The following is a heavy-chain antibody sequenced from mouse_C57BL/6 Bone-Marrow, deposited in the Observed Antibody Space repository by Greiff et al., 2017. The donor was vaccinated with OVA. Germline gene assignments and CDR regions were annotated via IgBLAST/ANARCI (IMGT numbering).Heavy chain of an antibody. Sequence: QVQLQQSGPGLVQPSQSLSITCTVSGFSLTSYGVHWVRQSPGKGLEWLGVIWSGGSTDYNAAFISRLSLSKDHSKSQVFFKMNRLQADDTAIYYCARNDPHYYGSSYEYYAMDYWGQGTSVTVSS. CDR3: ARNDPHYYGSSYEYYAMDY. D-gene: IGHD1-1*01. CDR2: IWSGGST. CDR1: GFSLTSYG. V-gene: IGHV2-2*01. J-gene: IGHJ4*01.